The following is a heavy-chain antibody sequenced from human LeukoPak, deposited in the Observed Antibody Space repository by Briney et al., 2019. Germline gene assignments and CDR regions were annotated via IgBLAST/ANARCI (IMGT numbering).Heavy chain of an antibody. CDR3: ARVASGRTVTTPFDY. J-gene: IGHJ4*02. V-gene: IGHV1-3*01. CDR1: GYTFTSYA. CDR2: INAGNGNT. Sequence: ASVKVSCKASGYTFTSYAMHWVRQAPGQRLEWMGWINAGNGNTKYSQKFQGRVTITRDTSASTAYMELGSLRSEDTAVYYCARVASGRTVTTPFDYWGQGTLVTVSS. D-gene: IGHD4-17*01.